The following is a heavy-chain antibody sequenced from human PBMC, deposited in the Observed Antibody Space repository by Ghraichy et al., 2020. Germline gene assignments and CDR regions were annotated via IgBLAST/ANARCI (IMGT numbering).Heavy chain of an antibody. CDR3: AKDRSCSSTSCPYWYFDL. D-gene: IGHD2-2*01. Sequence: SCAASGFTFSSYAMSWVRQAPGKGLEWVSAISGSGGSTYYADSVKGRFTISRDNSKNTLYLQMNSLRAEDTAVYYCAKDRSCSSTSCPYWYFDLWGRGTLVTVSS. V-gene: IGHV3-23*01. J-gene: IGHJ2*01. CDR2: ISGSGGST. CDR1: GFTFSSYA.